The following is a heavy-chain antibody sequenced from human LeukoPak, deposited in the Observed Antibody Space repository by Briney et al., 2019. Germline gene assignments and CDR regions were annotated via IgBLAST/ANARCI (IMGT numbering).Heavy chain of an antibody. Sequence: GASVKVSGKPSAYTVTGYYMEWVRQAPGQGLEWMGWINPDSGGTNYAQKFQGRVTMTRDTSISTAYMEVSRLRSDDTAVYYCAREGSGWYGNFDYWGQGTLVSVPS. D-gene: IGHD6-19*01. CDR3: AREGSGWYGNFDY. CDR1: AYTVTGYY. V-gene: IGHV1-2*02. J-gene: IGHJ4*02. CDR2: INPDSGGT.